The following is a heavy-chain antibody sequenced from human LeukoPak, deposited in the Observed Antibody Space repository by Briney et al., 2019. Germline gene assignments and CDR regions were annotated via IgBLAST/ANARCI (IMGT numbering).Heavy chain of an antibody. J-gene: IGHJ6*03. D-gene: IGHD2-2*02. CDR1: GGTFSSYA. CDR3: ARSAGPVIVPAAIGASGYYYYMDV. CDR2: IIPIFGTA. V-gene: IGHV1-69*05. Sequence: SVKVSCKAPGGTFSSYAISWVRQAPGQGLKWMGGIIPIFGTANYAQNFQGRVTITTDESTSAAYMELSSLRSEDSAVYYCARSAGPVIVPAAIGASGYYYYMDVWDRGTTVTVSS.